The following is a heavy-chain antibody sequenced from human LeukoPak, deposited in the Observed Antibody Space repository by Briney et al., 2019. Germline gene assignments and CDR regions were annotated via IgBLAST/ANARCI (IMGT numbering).Heavy chain of an antibody. V-gene: IGHV3-7*05. CDR1: GFTFSNYW. D-gene: IGHD6-13*01. CDR3: ARVGTTQAAGSPDY. Sequence: GGSLRLSCAASGFTFSNYWTSWVRQAPGKGLEWVANLKQDGSETYYVDSMKGRFTISRDNAKNSLYLQMNSLSAEDTAVFYCARVGTTQAAGSPDYWGQGTLVTVSS. CDR2: LKQDGSET. J-gene: IGHJ4*02.